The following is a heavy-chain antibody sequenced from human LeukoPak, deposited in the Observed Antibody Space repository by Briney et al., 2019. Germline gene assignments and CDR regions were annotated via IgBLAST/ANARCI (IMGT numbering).Heavy chain of an antibody. D-gene: IGHD4-17*01. J-gene: IGHJ4*02. Sequence: GASVKVSCKTSGYTFTSYHINWVRQATGQGPEWMGWMNPYSSDRGYAQNFQGRVSITSDASIGTAYMELSSLRSDDTAVYFCARTTSLTASGYDYWGQGTLVTVSS. CDR1: GYTFTSYH. CDR2: MNPYSSDR. V-gene: IGHV1-8*03. CDR3: ARTTSLTASGYDY.